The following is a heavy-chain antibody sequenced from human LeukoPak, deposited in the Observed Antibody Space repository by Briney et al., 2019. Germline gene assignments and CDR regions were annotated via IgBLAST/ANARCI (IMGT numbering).Heavy chain of an antibody. Sequence: PSETLSLTCTVSGGSISSYYWSWIRQPPGKGLEWIGYIYCSGSTNYNPSLKSRVTISVDTSKNQFSLKLSSVTAADTAVYYCARDARGYDFWSGYPPTYYGMDVWGQGTTVTVSS. D-gene: IGHD3-3*01. CDR1: GGSISSYY. CDR2: IYCSGST. CDR3: ARDARGYDFWSGYPPTYYGMDV. J-gene: IGHJ6*02. V-gene: IGHV4-59*01.